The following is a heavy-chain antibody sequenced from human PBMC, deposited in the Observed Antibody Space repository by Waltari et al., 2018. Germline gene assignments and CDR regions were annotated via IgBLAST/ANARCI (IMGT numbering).Heavy chain of an antibody. CDR3: ARDLDGDSNLDY. D-gene: IGHD2-21*02. V-gene: IGHV3-72*01. CDR1: GFPFSDHE. Sequence: EVQLVESGGGLVQPGGSLRLSCAASGFPFSDHEMDWVRQAPEKGLEWVGRSRNKAYSYTTEYAASVKGRFTISRDDSSLYLQMNSLKTEDTAIYYCARDLDGDSNLDYWGQGTLVTVSS. J-gene: IGHJ4*02. CDR2: SRNKAYSYTT.